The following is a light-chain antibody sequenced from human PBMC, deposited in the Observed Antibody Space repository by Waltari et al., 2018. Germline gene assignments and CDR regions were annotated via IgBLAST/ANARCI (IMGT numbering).Light chain of an antibody. CDR1: SRDVGAYNL. Sequence: QSALTQSASVSGSPGQSITISCTGTSRDVGAYNLVSWYQHLPGRAPKLILSGVTKRPSGISDRFSCSKSGNTASLTISGLQSEDEADYYCSSYTQSRTRVFGGGTKVTVL. CDR3: SSYTQSRTRV. CDR2: GVT. J-gene: IGLJ3*02. V-gene: IGLV2-23*02.